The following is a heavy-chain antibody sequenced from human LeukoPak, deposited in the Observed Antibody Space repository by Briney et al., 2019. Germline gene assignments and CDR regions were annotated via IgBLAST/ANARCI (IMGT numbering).Heavy chain of an antibody. CDR1: GFIFSNYA. J-gene: IGHJ4*02. V-gene: IGHV3-23*01. CDR2: ISGRSDNT. Sequence: PGASLRLSRAASGFIFSNYAMYWVRQAPGKGLEWVSAISGRSDNTYYADSVKGRFTLSRDNSKNTLYLQMNSLRADDTAVYYCAKWGDYDVLTGYYVSDFWGQGTLVTVSS. D-gene: IGHD3-9*01. CDR3: AKWGDYDVLTGYYVSDF.